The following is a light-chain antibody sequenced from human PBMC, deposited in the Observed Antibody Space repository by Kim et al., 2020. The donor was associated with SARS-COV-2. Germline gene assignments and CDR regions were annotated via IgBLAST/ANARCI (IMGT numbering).Light chain of an antibody. CDR1: QDIRNY. CDR2: AAS. Sequence: DIQMTQSPPSVSASVGDRVTTTCRASQDIRNYLAWYQQKPGKAPKLLIYAASSLQTGVPSRFSGSGSGTDFTLIIASLQPEDFATYYCQQADTFPLTFGGGTKVDIK. V-gene: IGKV1-12*01. J-gene: IGKJ4*01. CDR3: QQADTFPLT.